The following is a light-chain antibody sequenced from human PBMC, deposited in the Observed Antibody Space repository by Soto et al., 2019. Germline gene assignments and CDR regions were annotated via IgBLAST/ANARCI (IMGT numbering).Light chain of an antibody. J-gene: IGLJ2*01. Sequence: QSALTQPASVSGSPRQSITISCTGTSSDIGAYNYVSWYQQHPGKAPKLMIYEVSNRPLGVSNRFSGSKSGNTASLTISGLQAEDEADYYCSSYTSSTTSVFGGGTKVTVL. CDR2: EVS. CDR1: SSDIGAYNY. V-gene: IGLV2-14*01. CDR3: SSYTSSTTSV.